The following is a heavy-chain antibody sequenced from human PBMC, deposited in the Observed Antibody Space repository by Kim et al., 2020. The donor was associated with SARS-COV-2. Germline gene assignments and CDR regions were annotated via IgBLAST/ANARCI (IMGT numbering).Heavy chain of an antibody. CDR1: GFTFDTYA. D-gene: IGHD2-21*01. J-gene: IGHJ6*02. CDR2: ISGGAVNK. CDR3: AKMVIMDGYNYFYYYAMDV. V-gene: IGHV3-23*01. Sequence: GGSLRLSCVASGFTFDTYAMSWVRQAPGKGLEWVSVISGGAVNKFYADSVRGRFTISRDNSKNTLYLQMKSLRDDDTALYYCAKMVIMDGYNYFYYYAMDVWGQGTTVTGSS.